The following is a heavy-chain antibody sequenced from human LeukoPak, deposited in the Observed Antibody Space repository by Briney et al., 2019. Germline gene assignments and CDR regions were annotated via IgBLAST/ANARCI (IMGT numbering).Heavy chain of an antibody. CDR2: IHTSGST. CDR1: GGSISSYY. J-gene: IGHJ5*02. V-gene: IGHV4-4*07. Sequence: PSETLPLTCTVSGGSISSYYWTWIRQPAGKGLDWIGRIHTSGSTNYNPSLKSRVTMSVDTSKNQFSLKLSSVTAADTAVYYCARGASPYSSSWSKGANWFDPWGQGTLVTVSS. D-gene: IGHD6-13*01. CDR3: ARGASPYSSSWSKGANWFDP.